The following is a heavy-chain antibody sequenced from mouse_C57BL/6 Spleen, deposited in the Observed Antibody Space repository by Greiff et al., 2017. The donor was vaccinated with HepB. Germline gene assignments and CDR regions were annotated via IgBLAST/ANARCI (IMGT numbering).Heavy chain of an antibody. CDR2: IDPSDSYT. D-gene: IGHD1-1*01. J-gene: IGHJ2*01. V-gene: IGHV1-50*01. CDR1: GYTFTSYW. Sequence: QVQLQQPGAELVKPGASVKLSCKASGYTFTSYWMQWVQQRPGQGLEWIGEIDPSDSYTNYNQKFKGKATLTVDTSSSTAYMQLSSLTSEDSAVYYCARLRGYFDYWGQGTTLTVSS. CDR3: ARLRGYFDY.